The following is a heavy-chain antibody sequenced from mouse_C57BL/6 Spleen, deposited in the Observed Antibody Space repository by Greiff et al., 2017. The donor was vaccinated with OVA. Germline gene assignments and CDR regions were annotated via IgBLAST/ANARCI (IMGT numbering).Heavy chain of an antibody. V-gene: IGHV1-55*01. CDR1: GYTFTSYW. CDR2: IYPGSGST. J-gene: IGHJ4*01. Sequence: VQLQQPGAELVKPGASVKMSCKASGYTFTSYWITWVKQRPGQGLEWIGDIYPGSGSTNYNEKFKSKATLTVDTSSSTAYMQLSSLTSEDSAVYYCARAGINYGNHYAMDYWGQGTSVTVSS. D-gene: IGHD2-1*01. CDR3: ARAGINYGNHYAMDY.